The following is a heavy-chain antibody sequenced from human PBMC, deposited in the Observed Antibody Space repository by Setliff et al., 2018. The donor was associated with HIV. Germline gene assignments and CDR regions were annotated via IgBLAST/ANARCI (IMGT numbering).Heavy chain of an antibody. Sequence: SETLSLTCAVYGGSFSGYYWTWIRQTPGKGLEWIGEITHIGSTTHTPSLRSRVSMSVDTSKTQFSLNLSSVTAADTAVYYCARGFGSSWSYDGFDIWGQGTLVTVSS. CDR3: ARGFGSSWSYDGFDI. D-gene: IGHD6-13*01. V-gene: IGHV4-34*01. CDR1: GGSFSGYY. CDR2: ITHIGST. J-gene: IGHJ3*02.